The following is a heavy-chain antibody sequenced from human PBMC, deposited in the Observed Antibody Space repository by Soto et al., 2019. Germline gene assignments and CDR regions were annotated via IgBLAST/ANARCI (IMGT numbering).Heavy chain of an antibody. Sequence: GESLKISCKGSGYSFTSYCIGWVRQMPGKGLEWMGIIYPGDSDTRYSSSFQGQVTISADKSISTAYLQWSSLKASDTAMYYCARSLGEARYYYYYGMDVWGQGTTVTVSS. CDR1: GYSFTSYC. J-gene: IGHJ6*02. CDR3: ARSLGEARYYYYYGMDV. CDR2: IYPGDSDT. V-gene: IGHV5-51*01.